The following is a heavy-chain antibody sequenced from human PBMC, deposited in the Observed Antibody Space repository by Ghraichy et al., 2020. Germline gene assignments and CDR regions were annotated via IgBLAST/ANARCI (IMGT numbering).Heavy chain of an antibody. D-gene: IGHD4-17*01. CDR2: ISTSSKYI. Sequence: GGSPRLSCAASGFTFSNYSMNWVRQAPGKGLEWVSSISTSSKYIYSAYSVKGRFTISRDNAKNSLYLQMNNLRAEDTAIYYCARDKDDGAKYSYYYGMDVWGQVTTVTVSS. V-gene: IGHV3-21*01. J-gene: IGHJ6*02. CDR3: ARDKDDGAKYSYYYGMDV. CDR1: GFTFSNYS.